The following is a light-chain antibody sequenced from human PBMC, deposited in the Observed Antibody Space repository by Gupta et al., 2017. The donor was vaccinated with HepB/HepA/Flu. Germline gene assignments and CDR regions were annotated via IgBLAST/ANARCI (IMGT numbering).Light chain of an antibody. CDR3: QKSSYFVT. CDR2: DAS. CDR1: QSVGSY. J-gene: IGKJ3*01. Sequence: EIVLTQSPATLSLSPGERATTSCRASQSVGSYLAWYQQKPGQAPRLLIYDASTRATGIPARFSGSGSGTDFTLTISSLEPEDFAVYYCQKSSYFVTFGPGTKVDIK. V-gene: IGKV3-11*01.